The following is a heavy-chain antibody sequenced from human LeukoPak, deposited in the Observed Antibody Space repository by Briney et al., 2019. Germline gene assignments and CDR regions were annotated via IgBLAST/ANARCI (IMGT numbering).Heavy chain of an antibody. CDR2: INHSGST. CDR1: GGSFSGYY. J-gene: IGHJ4*02. D-gene: IGHD2-15*01. CDR3: AASRSRRTGRYCSGGSCYSGVYFDY. V-gene: IGHV4-34*01. Sequence: SETLSLTCAVYGGSFSGYYWSWIRQPPGKGLEWIGEINHSGSTNYNTSLKSRVTISVDTSKNQFSLKLSSVTAADTAVYYCAASRSRRTGRYCSGGSCYSGVYFDYWGQGTLVTVSS.